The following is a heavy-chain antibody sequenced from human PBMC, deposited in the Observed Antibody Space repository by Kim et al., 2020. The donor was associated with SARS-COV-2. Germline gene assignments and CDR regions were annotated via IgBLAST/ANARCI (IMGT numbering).Heavy chain of an antibody. Sequence: ASVKGRFTISRDDSTSIAYLQMNSLKTEDTAVYYCTRAFLDYYDSSGYGYWGQGTLVTVSS. J-gene: IGHJ4*02. V-gene: IGHV3-49*02. CDR3: TRAFLDYYDSSGYGY. D-gene: IGHD3-22*01.